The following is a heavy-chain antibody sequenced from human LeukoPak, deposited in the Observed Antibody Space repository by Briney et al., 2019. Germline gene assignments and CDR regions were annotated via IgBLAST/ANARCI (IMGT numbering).Heavy chain of an antibody. CDR1: GFTFSSYX. D-gene: IGHD3-22*01. CDR2: XXXXGGTI. Sequence: GGSLRLSCAXSGFTFSSYXXXXXXXAPGXXXXXXXXXXXXGGTIHYADSVKGQFTISRDNANNTLYLQMNSLRHEDTAIHYCVKTYYSDSSRYSYDNPFDIWGQGTMVTVSS. V-gene: IGHV3-48*03. CDR3: VKTYYSDSSRYSYDNPFDI. J-gene: IGHJ3*02.